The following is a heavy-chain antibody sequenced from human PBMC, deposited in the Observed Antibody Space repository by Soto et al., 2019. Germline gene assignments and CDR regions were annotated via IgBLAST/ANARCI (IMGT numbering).Heavy chain of an antibody. CDR1: GGAISSSSYY. CDR2: IFDSGPT. Sequence: QLPLQESGPGLVKPSETLSLTCTVSGGAISSSSYYWGWIRQPPGKGLEWIGSIFDSGPTYYNPSLKGRVTISVDTSKTQLSLKLSSVTAADTAVYYCARNRGRDTAMGTGYNWFDPWGQGTLVTVSP. D-gene: IGHD5-18*01. J-gene: IGHJ5*02. CDR3: ARNRGRDTAMGTGYNWFDP. V-gene: IGHV4-39*01.